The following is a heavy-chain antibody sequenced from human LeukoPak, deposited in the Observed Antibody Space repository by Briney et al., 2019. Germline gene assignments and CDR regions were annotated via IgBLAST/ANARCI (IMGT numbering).Heavy chain of an antibody. Sequence: SETLSLTCTVSGGSITSGTYYWRWIRQRPGKGLEWIGYTHYSGSTYNNPSLKSRVTISVDTSKNQLSLKLRSVTAADTAVYYCARDGCSGTGCYGNWFDPWGQGTLVTVSS. V-gene: IGHV4-31*03. D-gene: IGHD2-2*01. CDR3: ARDGCSGTGCYGNWFDP. CDR2: THYSGST. CDR1: GGSITSGTYY. J-gene: IGHJ5*02.